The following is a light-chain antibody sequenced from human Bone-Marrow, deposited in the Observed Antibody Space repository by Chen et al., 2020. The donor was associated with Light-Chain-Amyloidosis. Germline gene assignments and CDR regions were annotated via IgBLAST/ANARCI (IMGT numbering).Light chain of an antibody. CDR2: ADD. CDR1: SGSIATNY. Sequence: NFMLTQPHSVSESPGKTVIISCTRSSGSIATNYVQWYQQRPGSSPTTVIYADDQRPSGVPDRFSGSIDRSSTSASLPISGLKTEDEADYYCQSYQGSSQGVFGGGTKLTVL. CDR3: QSYQGSSQGV. V-gene: IGLV6-57*01. J-gene: IGLJ3*02.